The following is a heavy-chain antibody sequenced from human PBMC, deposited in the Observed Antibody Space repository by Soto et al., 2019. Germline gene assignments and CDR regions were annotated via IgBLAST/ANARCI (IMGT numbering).Heavy chain of an antibody. V-gene: IGHV5-51*01. CDR2: IYPGDSGT. Sequence: GESLKISCKGSGYTFTNYWIGWVRQVPGKGLEWMAIIYPGDSGTRCSPASQGQVTISADKSINTAYLQWSSLKASDTAMYYCARAPRFGNSSDYWGQGALVTVSS. J-gene: IGHJ4*02. D-gene: IGHD6-6*01. CDR3: ARAPRFGNSSDY. CDR1: GYTFTNYW.